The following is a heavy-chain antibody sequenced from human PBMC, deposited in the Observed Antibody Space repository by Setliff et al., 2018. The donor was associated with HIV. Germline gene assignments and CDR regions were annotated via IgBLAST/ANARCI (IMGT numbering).Heavy chain of an antibody. J-gene: IGHJ4*02. Sequence: GGSLRLSCAASGFAFSGHQMSWVRQAPGKGLEWVAKIKQDGSDKYYVDSVKGRFTISRDNAKNSLYLQMNSLKVEDTAIYYCATISGVPDYWGQGTLVTVSS. V-gene: IGHV3-7*03. D-gene: IGHD3-3*02. CDR3: ATISGVPDY. CDR1: GFAFSGHQ. CDR2: IKQDGSDK.